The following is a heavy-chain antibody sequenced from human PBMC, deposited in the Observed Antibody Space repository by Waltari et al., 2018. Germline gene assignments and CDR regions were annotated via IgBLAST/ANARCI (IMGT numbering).Heavy chain of an antibody. J-gene: IGHJ3*02. V-gene: IGHV4-61*09. CDR1: GGSIDGGSYY. Sequence: QVQLQESGPGLLKPSQTLSLTCTVSGGSIDGGSYYWTWVRQPAGKGLEWIGHIYTSGRTNYNPSLKSRVTISVDTSKNQFSLKLSSGTAADTAVYYCASGGLGDAFDIWGQGTMVTVSS. CDR2: IYTSGRT. D-gene: IGHD3-3*01. CDR3: ASGGLGDAFDI.